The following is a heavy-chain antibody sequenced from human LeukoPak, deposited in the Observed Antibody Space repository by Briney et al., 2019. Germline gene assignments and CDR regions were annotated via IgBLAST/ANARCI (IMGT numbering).Heavy chain of an antibody. Sequence: GASVKVSCKASGYTFTSYDINWVRQATGQGLEWMGWMNPNSGNTGYAQKFQGRVTMTRNTSISTAYMELSSLRSEDTAVYYCARGGGLSTMIVVVPSDYWGQGTLVTVSS. J-gene: IGHJ4*02. D-gene: IGHD3-22*01. CDR2: MNPNSGNT. V-gene: IGHV1-8*01. CDR3: ARGGGLSTMIVVVPSDY. CDR1: GYTFTSYD.